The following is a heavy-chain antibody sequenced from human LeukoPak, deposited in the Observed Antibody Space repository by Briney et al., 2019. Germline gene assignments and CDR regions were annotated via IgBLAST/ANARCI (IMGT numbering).Heavy chain of an antibody. CDR3: ARRPVAAGRSVRYFAY. J-gene: IGHJ4*02. V-gene: IGHV4-34*01. CDR1: GGSFSVNY. CDR2: INDSGST. Sequence: KPSETLSLTCAVYGGSFSVNYWSWIRQPPGKGLEWIGEINDSGSTSYNPSLKSRVTISGDASKNQLSLKLSSVTAADTAVYYCARRPVAAGRSVRYFAYWGQGTLVTVSS. D-gene: IGHD6-19*01.